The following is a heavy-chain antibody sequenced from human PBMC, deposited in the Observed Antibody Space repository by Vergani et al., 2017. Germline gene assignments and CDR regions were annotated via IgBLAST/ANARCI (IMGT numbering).Heavy chain of an antibody. CDR3: ARRSGGYYSGGKVHPLRTAFDV. V-gene: IGHV4-34*01. J-gene: IGHJ3*01. CDR2: IDHTGRP. D-gene: IGHD2-15*01. CDR1: GGSFTSYH. Sequence: QVQLQQWGGGLLKPSETLSLTCVVNGGSFTSYHWTWIRQSPGEGLEWVGDIDHTGRPDYNPSLKSRLTMSVDKSRNQFSLTVTSVTAADTAIYFCARRSGGYYSGGKVHPLRTAFDVWGHGTVVTVS.